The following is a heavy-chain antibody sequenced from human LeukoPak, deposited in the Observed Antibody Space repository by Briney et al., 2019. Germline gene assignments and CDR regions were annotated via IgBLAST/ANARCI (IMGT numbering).Heavy chain of an antibody. D-gene: IGHD1-1*01. CDR1: GFTFSTYW. V-gene: IGHV3-7*04. CDR3: ARDSPGYLAYDS. J-gene: IGHJ4*02. CDR2: IKEDGSAT. Sequence: PGGSLRLSCAASGFTFSTYWMTRVRQAPGKGPEWVANIKEDGSATYYVDSVKGRFTISRDNAKKSLYLQMNSLRAEDTAVYYCARDSPGYLAYDSWGQGTLVTVSS.